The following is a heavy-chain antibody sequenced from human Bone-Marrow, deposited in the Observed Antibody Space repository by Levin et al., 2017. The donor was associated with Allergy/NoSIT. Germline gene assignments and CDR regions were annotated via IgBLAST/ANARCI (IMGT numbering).Heavy chain of an antibody. D-gene: IGHD6-19*01. J-gene: IGHJ4*02. CDR2: IWYDGSDE. CDR1: GFTFSSSV. CDR3: ARVQGGSGWSPFEH. V-gene: IGHV3-33*01. Sequence: GESLKISCAASGFTFSSSVIHWVRQAPGKGLEWVAVIWYDGSDEYYADSVKGRFTISRDNYKNTLYLQMNSLRVGDTAIYYCARVQGGSGWSPFEHWGQGTLVTVSS.